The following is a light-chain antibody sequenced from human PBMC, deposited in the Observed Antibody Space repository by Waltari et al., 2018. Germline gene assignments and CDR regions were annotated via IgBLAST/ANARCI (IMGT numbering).Light chain of an antibody. V-gene: IGKV3-20*01. CDR3: QQYGSSPYMYT. CDR2: GAS. Sequence: EIVLTQSPGSLSLSPGERATLSCRASQTILSSSLAWYQQNPGQAPRLLIYGASSRATGIPDRFTGTGSGTDFILTISRLEPEDFAGYYCQQYGSSPYMYTFGQGTKLEIK. CDR1: QTILSSS. J-gene: IGKJ2*01.